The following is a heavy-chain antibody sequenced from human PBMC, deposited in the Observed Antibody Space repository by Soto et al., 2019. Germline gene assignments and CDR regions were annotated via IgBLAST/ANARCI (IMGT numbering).Heavy chain of an antibody. CDR1: GFTFSSYA. D-gene: IGHD4-4*01. V-gene: IGHV3-30-3*01. CDR3: ARVLGGMATVPFDY. J-gene: IGHJ4*02. CDR2: ISYEGSNK. Sequence: PGGSLRLSCAASGFTFSSYAMHWVRPAPGTGLEWVAVISYEGSNKYYADSVKGRFTISRDNSKNTLYLQMNSLRTEDTAVYYCARVLGGMATVPFDYWGQGALVTV.